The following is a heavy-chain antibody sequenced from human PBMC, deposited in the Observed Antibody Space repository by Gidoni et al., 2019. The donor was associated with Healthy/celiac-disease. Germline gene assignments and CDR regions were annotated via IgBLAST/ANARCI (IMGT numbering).Heavy chain of an antibody. Sequence: EVQLLESGGGLVQPGGSLRLSCAASGFTFSIYAISWVRQAPGKGLEWVSAISGSGGSTYYADSVKGRFTISRDNSKNTLYLQMNSLRAEDTAVYYCAKADRSEGMIDYWGQGTLVTVSS. J-gene: IGHJ4*02. D-gene: IGHD3-10*01. CDR2: ISGSGGST. CDR3: AKADRSEGMIDY. V-gene: IGHV3-23*01. CDR1: GFTFSIYA.